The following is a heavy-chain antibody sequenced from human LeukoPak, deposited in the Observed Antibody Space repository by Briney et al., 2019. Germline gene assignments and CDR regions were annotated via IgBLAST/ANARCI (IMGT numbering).Heavy chain of an antibody. CDR3: ARNPGVVPAYNWFDP. Sequence: ASVKVSCKASGYTFTSYGISWVRQAPGQGLEWMGWISAYNGNTNYAQKLQGRVTMTTDTSTSTAYMELRSLRSDDTAVYYCARNPGVVPAYNWFDPWGQGTLVTVSS. J-gene: IGHJ5*02. V-gene: IGHV1-18*01. CDR1: GYTFTSYG. CDR2: ISAYNGNT. D-gene: IGHD2-2*01.